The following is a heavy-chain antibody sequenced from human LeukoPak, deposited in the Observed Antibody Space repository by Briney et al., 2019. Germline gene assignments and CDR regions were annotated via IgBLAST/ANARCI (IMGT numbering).Heavy chain of an antibody. V-gene: IGHV1-24*01. CDR2: FDPEDGEDGET. CDR3: AMTDRYAGRPFDY. CDR1: GYSLLEVA. J-gene: IGHJ4*02. Sequence: GASVKVSCKVSGYSLLEVAMHWVRQAPGKGLEWVGSFDPEDGEDGETHYAQKLQGRVTMTEDASTDTAYMELNRLRSEDTAVYYCAMTDRYAGRPFDYWGQGTLVTVSS. D-gene: IGHD5-12*01.